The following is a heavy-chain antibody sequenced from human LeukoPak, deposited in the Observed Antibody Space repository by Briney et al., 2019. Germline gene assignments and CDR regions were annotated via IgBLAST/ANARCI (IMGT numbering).Heavy chain of an antibody. D-gene: IGHD6-19*01. J-gene: IGHJ4*02. V-gene: IGHV1-18*01. CDR1: GYTFTNYG. CDR3: AKGARSSGLFDY. Sequence: ASVKVSCKASGYTFTNYGISWVRQAPGQGLEWMGWISTFNGNTNYAQKLQGRVTMTTDTSTTTAYMELRSLRSADTAVYYCAKGARSSGLFDYWGQGTLVTVSS. CDR2: ISTFNGNT.